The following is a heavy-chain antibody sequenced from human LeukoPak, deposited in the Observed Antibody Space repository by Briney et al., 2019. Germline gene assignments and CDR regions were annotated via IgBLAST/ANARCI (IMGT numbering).Heavy chain of an antibody. V-gene: IGHV3-21*01. CDR3: ARDQRTMVRQTDY. CDR1: GFTFSSYS. Sequence: GGSLRLSCAASGFTFSSYSMTWVRQAPGKGLEWVSSISSSSSYIYYADSVKGRFTISRDNAKNSLYLQMNSLRAEDTAVYYCARDQRTMVRQTDYWGQGTLVTVSS. CDR2: ISSSSSYI. D-gene: IGHD3-10*01. J-gene: IGHJ4*02.